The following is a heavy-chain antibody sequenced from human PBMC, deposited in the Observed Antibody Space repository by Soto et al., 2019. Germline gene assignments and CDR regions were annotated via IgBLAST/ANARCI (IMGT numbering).Heavy chain of an antibody. CDR2: IYRTGST. D-gene: IGHD1-7*01. J-gene: IGHJ4*02. CDR1: GGSLTSNNW. CDR3: ASRDPGTSVDY. Sequence: PSETLSLTCAVSGGSLTSNNWWTWVRQPPGQGLEWIGEIYRTGSTNYNPSLKSRVTISLDKSENQFSLKVTSLTAADTAVYYCASRDPGTSVDYWGQGTLVTGS. V-gene: IGHV4-4*02.